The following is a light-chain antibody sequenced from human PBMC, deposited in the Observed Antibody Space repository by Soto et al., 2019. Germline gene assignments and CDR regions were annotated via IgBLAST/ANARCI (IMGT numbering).Light chain of an antibody. CDR3: AAWDGSLNEYV. Sequence: SVLTQPPSASGTPGQRVTISCSGSTPNIGGNIVNWYQQLPGTAPKLLIYSNDQRPSGVPDRFSGSKSGTSASLAISGLRSEDEADYFCAAWDGSLNEYVFGTGTKLTVL. V-gene: IGLV1-44*01. CDR2: SND. J-gene: IGLJ1*01. CDR1: TPNIGGNI.